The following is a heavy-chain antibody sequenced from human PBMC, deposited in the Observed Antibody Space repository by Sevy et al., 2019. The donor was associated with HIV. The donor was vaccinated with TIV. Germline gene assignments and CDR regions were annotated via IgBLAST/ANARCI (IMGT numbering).Heavy chain of an antibody. V-gene: IGHV5-51*01. CDR2: IYPGDSDT. Sequence: GESLKISCKGSGYSFTSYWIGWVRQMPGKGLEWMGIIYPGDSDTRYSPSFQGQVTISADKSISTAYLQWSSLKASDTAMYYCARRGHYYDSSGYYADWFDPWGQGTLVTVSS. CDR3: ARRGHYYDSSGYYADWFDP. D-gene: IGHD3-22*01. J-gene: IGHJ5*02. CDR1: GYSFTSYW.